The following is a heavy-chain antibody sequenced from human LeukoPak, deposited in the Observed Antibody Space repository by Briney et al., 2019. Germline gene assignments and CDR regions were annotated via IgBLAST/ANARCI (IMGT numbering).Heavy chain of an antibody. Sequence: SETLSLTCTVSGGSISSSSYYCGWIRQPPGKGLEWIGSIYYSGSTYYNPSLKSRVTISVDTSKNQFSLKLSSVTAADTAVYYCARPNYYDSSGLWFFDYWGQGTLVTVSS. CDR3: ARPNYYDSSGLWFFDY. J-gene: IGHJ4*02. V-gene: IGHV4-39*01. CDR2: IYYSGST. D-gene: IGHD3-22*01. CDR1: GGSISSSSYY.